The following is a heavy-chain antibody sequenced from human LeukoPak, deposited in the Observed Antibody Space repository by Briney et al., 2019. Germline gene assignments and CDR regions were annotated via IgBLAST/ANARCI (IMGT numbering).Heavy chain of an antibody. CDR1: GYTFTSYA. Sequence: ASVKVSCKASGYTFTSYATHWVRQAPGQRLEWMGWINAGNGNTKYSQKFQGRVTITRDTSASTAYMELSSLRSEDTAVYYCARGRDSGSYYLDYWGQGTLVTVSS. CDR2: INAGNGNT. CDR3: ARGRDSGSYYLDY. D-gene: IGHD1-26*01. V-gene: IGHV1-3*01. J-gene: IGHJ4*02.